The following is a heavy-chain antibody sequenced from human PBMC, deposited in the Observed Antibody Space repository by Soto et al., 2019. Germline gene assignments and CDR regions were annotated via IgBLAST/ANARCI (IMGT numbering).Heavy chain of an antibody. D-gene: IGHD1-26*01. Sequence: GGSRRLSCAASGFTFSSYAMHWVRQAPGKGLEWVAVISYDGSNKYYADSVKGRFTISRDNSKNTLYLQMNSLRAEDPAVYYCARGSGSGSYYSFDYWGQGTLVTVSS. CDR1: GFTFSSYA. J-gene: IGHJ4*02. V-gene: IGHV3-30-3*01. CDR2: ISYDGSNK. CDR3: ARGSGSGSYYSFDY.